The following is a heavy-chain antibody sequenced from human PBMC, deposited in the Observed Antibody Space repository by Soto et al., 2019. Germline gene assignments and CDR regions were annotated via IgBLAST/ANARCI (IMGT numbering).Heavy chain of an antibody. CDR2: IYGVDSDT. CDR3: ASLSRLGPQSAFDY. V-gene: IGHV5-51*01. D-gene: IGHD1-26*01. J-gene: IGHJ4*02. Sequence: PGESLKISWSVSGYIFDNYWIGWVRQMPGKGLEWMGIIYGVDSDTKYTPSFQGQVTISADKSVFTAYLQWRSLKASDTAMYYCASLSRLGPQSAFDYWGQGALVTVSS. CDR1: GYIFDNYW.